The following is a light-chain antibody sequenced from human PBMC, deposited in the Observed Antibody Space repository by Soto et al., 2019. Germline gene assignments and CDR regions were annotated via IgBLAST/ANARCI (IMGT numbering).Light chain of an antibody. CDR1: QSVSSSY. V-gene: IGKV3-20*01. CDR3: QQLNSYPFLT. J-gene: IGKJ4*01. Sequence: EIVLTQSPGTLSLSPGERATLSCRASQSVSSSYLAWYQQKPGQAPRLLIYGASSRATGIPDRFSGSGSGTDFTLTISRLEPEDFAAYYCQQLNSYPFLTFGGGTKVEIK. CDR2: GAS.